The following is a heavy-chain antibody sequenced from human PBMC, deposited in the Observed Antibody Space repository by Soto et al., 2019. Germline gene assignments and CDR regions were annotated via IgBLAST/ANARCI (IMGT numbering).Heavy chain of an antibody. CDR2: ISSNSAYI. CDR3: ARESFAYYDFWSGYYNGYHYYYGMDV. J-gene: IGHJ6*02. CDR1: GFTFRSFT. D-gene: IGHD3-3*01. V-gene: IGHV3-21*04. Sequence: LRLSCAASGFTFRSFTMNWVRQAPGKGLEWVSTISSNSAYIYYTDALRGRFTISRDNAKNSLYLQMNSLRAEDTAVYYCARESFAYYDFWSGYYNGYHYYYGMDVWGQGTTVTVSS.